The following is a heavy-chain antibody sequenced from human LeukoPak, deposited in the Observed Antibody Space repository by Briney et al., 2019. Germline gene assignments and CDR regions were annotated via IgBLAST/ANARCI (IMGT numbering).Heavy chain of an antibody. CDR2: LSYDGSKF. CDR3: AKDSVDTSMILDF. V-gene: IGHV3-30*18. D-gene: IGHD5-18*01. J-gene: IGHJ4*02. CDR1: GFTFSSYG. Sequence: PGGSLRLSCAASGFTFSSYGMHWVRQAPGKGLEWVAVLSYDGSKFHYADSVQGRFIISRDNTNDILVLQMRSLRAEDTAVYYCAKDSVDTSMILDFWGQGTLVTVSS.